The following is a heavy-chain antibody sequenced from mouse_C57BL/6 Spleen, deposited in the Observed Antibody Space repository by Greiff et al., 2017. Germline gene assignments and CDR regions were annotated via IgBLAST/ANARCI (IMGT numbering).Heavy chain of an antibody. V-gene: IGHV14-4*01. J-gene: IGHJ3*01. CDR2: IDPEYGDT. Sequence: VQLQQSGAELVRPGASVKLSCTASGFNIKDDYMNWVKQRPEQGLEWIGWIDPEYGDTEYASKFQGKATITADPSSTPAYLQLSSLTSEDTAVYDCTKYLYYGSSSVAYWGQGTLVTVSA. CDR3: TKYLYYGSSSVAY. D-gene: IGHD1-1*01. CDR1: GFNIKDDY.